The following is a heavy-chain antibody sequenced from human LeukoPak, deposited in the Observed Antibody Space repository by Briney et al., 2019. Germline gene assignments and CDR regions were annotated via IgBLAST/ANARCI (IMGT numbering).Heavy chain of an antibody. D-gene: IGHD6-6*01. V-gene: IGHV3-23*01. CDR3: AKDQHSSSSYGFDY. CDR1: GFTFGSYA. CDR2: ISATGGTT. J-gene: IGHJ4*02. Sequence: PGGSLRLSCAASGFTFGSYAMSWVRQAPGKGLSWVSGISATGGTTYYGDSVKGRFTISRDNSKNTLYLQMNSLRAEDTAVYYCAKDQHSSSSYGFDYWGQGTLVTVSS.